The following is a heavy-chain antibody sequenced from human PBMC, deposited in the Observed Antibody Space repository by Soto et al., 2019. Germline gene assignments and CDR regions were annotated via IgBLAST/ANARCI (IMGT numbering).Heavy chain of an antibody. D-gene: IGHD1-7*01. V-gene: IGHV5-51*01. J-gene: IGHJ4*02. CDR1: GYNFGGYW. Sequence: GESLKISCKGSGYNFGGYWIGWVRQRHGKGLEWMGIIFPGDSDTRYSPSFHGQVTISADKSISTTYLQWNNVKASDTAIYFCAGGGFIGTPPDYWGQGTRVTVSS. CDR2: IFPGDSDT. CDR3: AGGGFIGTPPDY.